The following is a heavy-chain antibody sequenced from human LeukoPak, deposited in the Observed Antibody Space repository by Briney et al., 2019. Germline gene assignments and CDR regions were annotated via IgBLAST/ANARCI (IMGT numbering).Heavy chain of an antibody. D-gene: IGHD6-19*01. CDR1: GFTFDDYA. V-gene: IGHV3-9*01. CDR2: ISWNSGSI. Sequence: PGGSLRLSCAASGFTFDDYAMHWVRQAPGKGLEWVSGISWNSGSIGYADSVKGRFTISRDNAKNSLYLQMNSLRAEDTALYYCAKDIGGIAVASGSVFDIWGQGTMVTVSS. J-gene: IGHJ3*02. CDR3: AKDIGGIAVASGSVFDI.